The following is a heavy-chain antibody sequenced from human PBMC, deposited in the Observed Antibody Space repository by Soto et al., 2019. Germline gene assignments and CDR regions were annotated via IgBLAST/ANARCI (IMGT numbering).Heavy chain of an antibody. J-gene: IGHJ6*03. CDR2: STGSGGGA. V-gene: IGHV3-23*04. CDR3: AKTVGCTNGVCYSENYYFYMDV. CDR1: GFTFSNYA. D-gene: IGHD2-8*01. Sequence: EVQLVESGGGLVQPGGSLRLSCAASGFTFSNYAMTWVRQAPGKGLEWVSVSTGSGGGASYAESVKGRCAISRDNSENTLYLQMNSLRAEDTAVYYCAKTVGCTNGVCYSENYYFYMDVWGKGTTVTVSS.